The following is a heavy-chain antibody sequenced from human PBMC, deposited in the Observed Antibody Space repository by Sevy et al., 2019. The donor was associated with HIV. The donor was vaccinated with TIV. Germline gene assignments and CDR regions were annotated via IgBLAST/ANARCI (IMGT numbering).Heavy chain of an antibody. D-gene: IGHD1-26*01. Sequence: GGSLRLSCAASGFPFSSYSFYWVRQAPGKGLEYVSAIGSDGETTLYESSVKGRFTISRDNSKNTVFLQMGRLRSEDMGVYYWARDSGTYQAFDLWGRGTMVTVSS. CDR2: IGSDGETT. CDR3: ARDSGTYQAFDL. J-gene: IGHJ3*01. V-gene: IGHV3-64*01. CDR1: GFPFSSYS.